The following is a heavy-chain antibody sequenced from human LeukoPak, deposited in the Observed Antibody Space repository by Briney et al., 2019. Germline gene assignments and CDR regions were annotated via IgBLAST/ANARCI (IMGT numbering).Heavy chain of an antibody. V-gene: IGHV3-23*01. CDR1: GFTFSSYA. CDR2: ISGSGGST. CDR3: ARATATGYSSSWYKVGFDY. D-gene: IGHD6-13*01. Sequence: GSLRLSCAASGFTFSSYAMSWVRQAPGKGLEWVSAISGSGGSTYYADSVKGRFTISRDNSKNTLYLQMNSLRAEDTAVYYCARATATGYSSSWYKVGFDYWGQGTLVTVSS. J-gene: IGHJ4*02.